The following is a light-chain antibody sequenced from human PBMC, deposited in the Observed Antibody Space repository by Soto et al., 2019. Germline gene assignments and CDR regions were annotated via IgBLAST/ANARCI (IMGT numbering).Light chain of an antibody. CDR3: CSRGDISQTYG. V-gene: IGLV2-23*02. Sequence: QSALTQPASVTGSPGQSIAISCTGTNSDVGSFNAVSWYQQDPGKAPKLIIYEVTKRPSGVSDRFSGSKSGNTASLTISGLRAEDEADYHCCSRGDISQTYGFGTGTKVTVL. CDR2: EVT. CDR1: NSDVGSFNA. J-gene: IGLJ1*01.